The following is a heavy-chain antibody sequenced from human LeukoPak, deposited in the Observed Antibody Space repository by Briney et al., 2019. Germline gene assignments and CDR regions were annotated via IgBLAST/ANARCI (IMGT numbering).Heavy chain of an antibody. Sequence: SETLSLTCTVSGGSVSSGTYYWSWIRQPPGKGLEWIGYIYYSGSTNYNPSLKSRVTISVDTSKNQFSLKLSSVTAADTAVYYCARSLVAWLDYWGQGTLVTVSS. D-gene: IGHD3-16*02. V-gene: IGHV4-61*01. CDR3: ARSLVAWLDY. J-gene: IGHJ4*02. CDR2: IYYSGST. CDR1: GGSVSSGTYY.